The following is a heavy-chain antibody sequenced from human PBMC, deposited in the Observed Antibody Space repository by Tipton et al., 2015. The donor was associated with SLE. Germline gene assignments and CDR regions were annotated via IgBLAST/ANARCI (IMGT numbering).Heavy chain of an antibody. V-gene: IGHV3-74*01. CDR3: ASSLLTVFAGFDY. D-gene: IGHD3-3*01. J-gene: IGHJ4*02. CDR2: INSDGSNT. CDR1: GFTLSDYW. Sequence: SLRLSCVVSGFTLSDYWMHWVRQAPGKGPVWVSRINSDGSNTNYADSVKGRFTISRDNAKNTLYLQMDSLRAEDTAVYYCASSLLTVFAGFDYWGQGTLVTVSS.